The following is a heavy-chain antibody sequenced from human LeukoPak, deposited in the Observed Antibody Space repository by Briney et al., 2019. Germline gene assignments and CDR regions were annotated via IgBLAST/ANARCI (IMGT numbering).Heavy chain of an antibody. D-gene: IGHD3-9*01. V-gene: IGHV3-23*01. CDR2: ISGSGGST. CDR1: GFTFSSYA. Sequence: GGSLRLSCAASGFTFSSYAMSWVRQASGKGLEWVSAISGSGGSTYYADSVKGRFTISRDNSKSTLYLQMNSLRAEDTAVYYCAKNPRYFDWLLLPADFDYWGQGTLVTVSS. J-gene: IGHJ4*02. CDR3: AKNPRYFDWLLLPADFDY.